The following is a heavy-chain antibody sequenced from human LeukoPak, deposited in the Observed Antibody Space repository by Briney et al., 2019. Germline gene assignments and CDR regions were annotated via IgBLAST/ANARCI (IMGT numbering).Heavy chain of an antibody. Sequence: GGSLRLSCAASGVTVSSNYMNWVRQAPGKGLEWVSILYSGGNTYYADSVKGRFTISRDNAKNSLYLQMSSLRAADTAVYYCARIEDIAAAIDYWGQGTLVTVSS. J-gene: IGHJ4*02. V-gene: IGHV3-66*01. CDR3: ARIEDIAAAIDY. D-gene: IGHD6-13*01. CDR1: GVTVSSNY. CDR2: LYSGGNT.